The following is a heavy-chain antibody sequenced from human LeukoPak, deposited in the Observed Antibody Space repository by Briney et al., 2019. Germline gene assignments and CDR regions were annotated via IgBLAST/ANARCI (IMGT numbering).Heavy chain of an antibody. CDR1: GGSISNYD. CDR2: IYVSGST. D-gene: IGHD3-3*01. CDR3: ARLVYDFWAGYYMDL. Sequence: SETLSLTCTVSGGSISNYDWSWIRQSPGKGLEWIGYIYVSGSTSYNPPLKSRVTISVDTSKNHFSLKLSSVAAADTAVYYCARLVYDFWAGYYMDLWGQGTMVTVSS. V-gene: IGHV4-59*01. J-gene: IGHJ3*01.